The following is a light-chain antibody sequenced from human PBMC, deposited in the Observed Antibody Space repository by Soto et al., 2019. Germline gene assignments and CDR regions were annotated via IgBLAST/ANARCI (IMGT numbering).Light chain of an antibody. Sequence: AIQLTQSPSSLAASVGDRVTITCRASQGISSALAWYQQKPGKAPKLLIYDASSLERGVPSRFSGSGSGTDFTLTITSLQPEDFATYCCQQFNSYSITFGQGTRLEIK. CDR2: DAS. CDR1: QGISSA. V-gene: IGKV1-13*02. J-gene: IGKJ5*01. CDR3: QQFNSYSIT.